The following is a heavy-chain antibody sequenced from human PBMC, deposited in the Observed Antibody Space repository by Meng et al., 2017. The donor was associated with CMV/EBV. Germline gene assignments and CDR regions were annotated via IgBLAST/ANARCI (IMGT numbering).Heavy chain of an antibody. V-gene: IGHV4-61*01. CDR1: GGSVSSGSYY. J-gene: IGHJ5*02. CDR2: IYYSGST. CDR3: AREGVRFLESNWFDP. Sequence: SETLSLTCTVSGGSVSSGSYYWSWIRQPPGKGLEWIGYIYYSGSTNYNPSLKSRVTISVDTSKNQFSLKLSSVTAADTAVYYCAREGVRFLESNWFDPWGQGTLVTVSS. D-gene: IGHD3-3*01.